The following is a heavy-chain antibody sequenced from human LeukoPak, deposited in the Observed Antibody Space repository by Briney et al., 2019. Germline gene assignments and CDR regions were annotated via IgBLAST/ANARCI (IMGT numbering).Heavy chain of an antibody. CDR2: IHKDGSAK. D-gene: IGHD3-10*01. CDR3: TRDRGFGADDY. V-gene: IGHV3-7*01. Sequence: GGSLRLSCGASGFPFRGYWMSWVRQAPGKGLEWVANIHKDGSAKRYVDSVKGRFTISRDNAKSSLYLQMNSLRDEDTAVNYCTRDRGFGADDYWGQGSLVSVSS. J-gene: IGHJ4*02. CDR1: GFPFRGYW.